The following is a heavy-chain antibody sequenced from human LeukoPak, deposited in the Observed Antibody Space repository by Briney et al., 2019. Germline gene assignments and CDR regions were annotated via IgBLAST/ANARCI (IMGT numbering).Heavy chain of an antibody. CDR2: IYYSGST. J-gene: IGHJ6*02. CDR3: ARDLTRGYNYGYVYYYYGMDV. D-gene: IGHD5-18*01. Sequence: SETLSHTCTVSGGSISSSSYYWGWIRQPPGKGLEWIGSIYYSGSTYYNPSLKSRVTISVDTSKNQFSLKLSSVTAADTAVYYCARDLTRGYNYGYVYYYYGMDVWGQGTTVTVSS. CDR1: GGSISSSSYY. V-gene: IGHV4-39*07.